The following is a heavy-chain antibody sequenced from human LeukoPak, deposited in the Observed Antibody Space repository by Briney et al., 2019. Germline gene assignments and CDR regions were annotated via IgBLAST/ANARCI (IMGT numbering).Heavy chain of an antibody. J-gene: IGHJ4*02. CDR3: ATAGNYRFDY. D-gene: IGHD1-7*01. CDR2: VVASGDKA. Sequence: GGSLRLSCAASGFTFDDYAMHWVRQAPGKGLEWVSFVVASGDKAYYADSVKGRFTISRDNRKNSLFLQMNSLRAEDTAVYYCATAGNYRFDYWGQGTLVTVSS. CDR1: GFTFDDYA. V-gene: IGHV3-43*02.